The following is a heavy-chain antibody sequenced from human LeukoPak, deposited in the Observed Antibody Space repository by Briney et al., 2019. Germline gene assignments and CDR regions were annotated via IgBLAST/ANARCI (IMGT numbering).Heavy chain of an antibody. V-gene: IGHV1-46*01. CDR1: RYTFTSYY. CDR3: ARGVGSYDILTGWTDYFDY. Sequence: GASVKVSCKASRYTFTSYYMHWVRQAPGQGLEWMGIINPSGGSTSYAQKFQGRVTMTRDTSTSTVYMELSSPRSEDTAVYYCARGVGSYDILTGWTDYFDYWGQGTLVTVSS. D-gene: IGHD3-9*01. CDR2: INPSGGST. J-gene: IGHJ4*02.